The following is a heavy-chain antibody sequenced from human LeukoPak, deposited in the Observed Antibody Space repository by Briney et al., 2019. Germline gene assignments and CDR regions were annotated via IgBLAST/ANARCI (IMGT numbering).Heavy chain of an antibody. V-gene: IGHV4-34*01. CDR1: GESLSGYY. D-gene: IGHD6-19*01. J-gene: IGHJ4*02. CDR3: ARESGRYGGVGY. CDR2: INHSGST. Sequence: SETLSLTCAVYGESLSGYYWSWIRHPPGRGREWIGEINHSGSTNYNPSLKSRVTISVDPSKNQFSLKLSSVTAADTAVYYCARESGRYGGVGYWGQGTLVTVSS.